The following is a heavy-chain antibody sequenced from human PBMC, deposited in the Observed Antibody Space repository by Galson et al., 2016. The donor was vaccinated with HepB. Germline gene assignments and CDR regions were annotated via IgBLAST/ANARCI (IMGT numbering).Heavy chain of an antibody. Sequence: SETLSLTCTVYGASFSGYYWSWIRQSPGEGLEWIGEIDHHGTTKDNPSLKSRLTISIDTSKNQFSLRLASVTAADTAVYFCARGINWNDRIYYGMDVWGQGTTVTVSS. CDR1: GASFSGYY. CDR3: ARGINWNDRIYYGMDV. D-gene: IGHD1-1*01. J-gene: IGHJ6*02. V-gene: IGHV4-34*01. CDR2: IDHHGTT.